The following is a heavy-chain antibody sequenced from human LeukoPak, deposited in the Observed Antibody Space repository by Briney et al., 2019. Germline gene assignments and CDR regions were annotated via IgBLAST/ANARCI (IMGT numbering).Heavy chain of an antibody. Sequence: GASVKVSCKASGYTFTSYGIIWVRQAPGQGLEWMGRVSGYNSNTKNAQKFQGRVTLTTDTSTSTAYMELRSLRSDDTAVYYCARGVWIYDILTGLFPQPDYFDYWGQGTLVTVSS. V-gene: IGHV1-18*01. J-gene: IGHJ4*02. D-gene: IGHD3-9*01. CDR3: ARGVWIYDILTGLFPQPDYFDY. CDR2: VSGYNSNT. CDR1: GYTFTSYG.